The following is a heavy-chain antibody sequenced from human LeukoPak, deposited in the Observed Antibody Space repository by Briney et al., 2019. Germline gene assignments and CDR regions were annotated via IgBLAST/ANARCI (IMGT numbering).Heavy chain of an antibody. Sequence: GGSLRLSCAASGFTFSSYAMSWVCQAPGKGLEWVSAINSPGGSTYYADSVKGRFTISRDNSKNTLYLQMNSLRAEDTALYYCARDKSSGYYYFDYWGQGSLVTVSS. D-gene: IGHD3-22*01. V-gene: IGHV3-23*01. CDR2: INSPGGST. J-gene: IGHJ4*02. CDR1: GFTFSSYA. CDR3: ARDKSSGYYYFDY.